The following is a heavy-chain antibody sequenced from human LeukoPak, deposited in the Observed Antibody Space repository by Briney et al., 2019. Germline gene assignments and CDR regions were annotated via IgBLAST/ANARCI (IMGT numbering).Heavy chain of an antibody. CDR3: AKGTGSWYQPDAFDI. D-gene: IGHD2-2*01. CDR2: ISGSGGST. Sequence: PGWSLRLSCAASRFTFSNFAMSWVRQAPGRGLEWVSAISGSGGSTYYADSVKGRFTISRDNSKNTLYLQMNSLRAEDTAVYYCAKGTGSWYQPDAFDIWGQGTMVTVSS. CDR1: RFTFSNFA. J-gene: IGHJ3*02. V-gene: IGHV3-23*01.